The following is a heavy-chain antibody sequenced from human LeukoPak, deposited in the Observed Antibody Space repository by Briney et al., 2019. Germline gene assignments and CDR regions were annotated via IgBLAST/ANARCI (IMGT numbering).Heavy chain of an antibody. CDR1: GYTFTSYG. Sequence: GASVKVSCKASGYTFTSYGISWVRQAPGQGLEWMGWISAYNGNTNYAQKLQGRVTMTTDTSTSTAYMELRSLRSDDTAVYYCARDRKLRYFDWLLDAFDIWGQGTMVTVSS. J-gene: IGHJ3*02. CDR2: ISAYNGNT. CDR3: ARDRKLRYFDWLLDAFDI. V-gene: IGHV1-18*01. D-gene: IGHD3-9*01.